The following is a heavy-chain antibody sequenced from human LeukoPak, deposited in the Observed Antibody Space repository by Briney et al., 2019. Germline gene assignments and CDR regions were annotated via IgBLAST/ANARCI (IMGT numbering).Heavy chain of an antibody. CDR1: GYTFTSYG. J-gene: IGHJ4*02. V-gene: IGHV1-18*04. Sequence: ASVKVSCKASGYTFTSYGISWVRQAPGQGLEWMGWITPYNGNTNYAQKLQGRVTMTTDTSTTTAYMDVRSLRSDDTAVYYCARDSRNHYVDYWGQGTLVTVSS. CDR2: ITPYNGNT. CDR3: ARDSRNHYVDY. D-gene: IGHD3-16*01.